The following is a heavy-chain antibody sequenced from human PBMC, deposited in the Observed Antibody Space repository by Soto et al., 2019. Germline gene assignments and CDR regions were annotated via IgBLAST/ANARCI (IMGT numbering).Heavy chain of an antibody. CDR3: ARDPSNYHNDS. CDR2: INSDGSST. CDR1: GFTFSSYC. J-gene: IGHJ4*02. D-gene: IGHD4-4*01. V-gene: IGHV3-74*01. Sequence: EVQLGESGGGLVQPGGSLRLSCAASGFTFSSYCMHGVLQAPGKGLVWVSRINSDGSSTSYADSVKGRFTISRDNAKNTLYLQMNSLRAEDTAVYYCARDPSNYHNDSWGKGTLVTVSS.